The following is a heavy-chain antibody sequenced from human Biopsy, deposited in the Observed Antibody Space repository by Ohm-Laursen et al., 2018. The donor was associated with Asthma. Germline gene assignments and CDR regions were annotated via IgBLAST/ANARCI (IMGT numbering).Heavy chain of an antibody. D-gene: IGHD3-9*01. CDR1: GYTFIHFA. V-gene: IGHV1-3*01. CDR3: ARTYYDFLTGQVNDAFAL. Sequence: ASVKVSCKASGYTFIHFAIHWVRQAPGQRLEWMGWINAGDGNTKYSQEFQGRVTITRDTSASTACMDLRSLRSEDTAMYYCARTYYDFLTGQVNDAFALWGQGTMVTVSS. CDR2: INAGDGNT. J-gene: IGHJ3*01.